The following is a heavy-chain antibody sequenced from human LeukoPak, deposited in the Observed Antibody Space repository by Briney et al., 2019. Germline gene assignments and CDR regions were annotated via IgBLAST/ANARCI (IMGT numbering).Heavy chain of an antibody. Sequence: ASVKVSCKASGYTFTGYYMYWVRQAPGQGLEWMGWINPNSGDTNYAQRFQGRVTMTRDTSISTAYMDLSRMTSDDTAVYYCARGPGDGDLLFWAFDIWGQGTMVAVSS. CDR3: ARGPGDGDLLFWAFDI. CDR2: INPNSGDT. J-gene: IGHJ3*02. D-gene: IGHD3-10*01. CDR1: GYTFTGYY. V-gene: IGHV1-2*02.